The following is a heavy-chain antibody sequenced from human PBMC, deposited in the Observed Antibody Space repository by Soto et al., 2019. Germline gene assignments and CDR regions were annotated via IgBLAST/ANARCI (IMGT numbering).Heavy chain of an antibody. CDR3: ARVGDHYGAVSDRPYFSYYGMAV. CDR1: GYRFSNYW. Sequence: PGETLKLSCKGSGYRFSNYWIGWVRHMPGKGLEWMVIIYPGDSETRYSPSFQGKVTISVDKSISTAYLQWSSRTASDSALFYCARVGDHYGAVSDRPYFSYYGMAVWGHETTFTV. D-gene: IGHD3-10*01. V-gene: IGHV5-51*01. CDR2: IYPGDSET. J-gene: IGHJ6*02.